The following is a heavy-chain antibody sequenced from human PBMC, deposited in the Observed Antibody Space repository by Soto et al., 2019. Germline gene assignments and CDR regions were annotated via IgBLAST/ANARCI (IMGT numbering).Heavy chain of an antibody. CDR3: ARGRLGYCSGGSCYGDAFDI. CDR2: IWYDGSNK. V-gene: IGHV3-33*01. J-gene: IGHJ3*02. D-gene: IGHD2-15*01. CDR1: GFTFSSYG. Sequence: LRLSCAASGFTFSSYGMHWVRQAPGKGLEWVAVIWYDGSNKYYADSVKGRFTISRDNSKNTLYLQMNSLRAEDTAVYYCARGRLGYCSGGSCYGDAFDIWGQGTMVTVSS.